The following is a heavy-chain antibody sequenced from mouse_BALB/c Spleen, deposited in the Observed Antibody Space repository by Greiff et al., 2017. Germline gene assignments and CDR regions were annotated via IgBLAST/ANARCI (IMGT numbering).Heavy chain of an antibody. CDR3: TRKRKDYGNLYYYAMDY. CDR1: GYTFTSYY. J-gene: IGHJ4*01. Sequence: VQLQQSGAELVKPGASVKLSCKASGYTFTSYYMYWVKQRPGQGLEWIGEINPSNGGTNFNEKFKSKATLTVDKSSSTAYMQLSSLTSEDSAVYYCTRKRKDYGNLYYYAMDYWGQGTSVTVSS. CDR2: INPSNGGT. V-gene: IGHV1S81*02. D-gene: IGHD2-1*01.